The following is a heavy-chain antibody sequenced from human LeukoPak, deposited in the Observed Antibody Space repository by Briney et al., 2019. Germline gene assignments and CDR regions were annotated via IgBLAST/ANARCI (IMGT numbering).Heavy chain of an antibody. CDR1: GFTVSSNY. Sequence: GGSLRLSCAASGFTVSSNYMSWVRQAPGKGLEWVSVIYSGGSTYYADSVKGRFTISRDNSKNTLYLQMNSLRAEDTAVYYCARGSRITIFGVVHYYMDVWGKGTTVSVSS. J-gene: IGHJ6*03. D-gene: IGHD3-3*01. V-gene: IGHV3-66*02. CDR2: IYSGGST. CDR3: ARGSRITIFGVVHYYMDV.